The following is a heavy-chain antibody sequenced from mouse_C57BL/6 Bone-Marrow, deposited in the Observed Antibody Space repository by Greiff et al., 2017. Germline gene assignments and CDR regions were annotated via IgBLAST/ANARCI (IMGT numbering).Heavy chain of an antibody. CDR1: GYTFTSYW. D-gene: IGHD1-1*01. CDR2: INPSSGYT. Sequence: QVQLQQSGAELAKPGASVKLSCKASGYTFTSYWMHWVKQRPGQGLEWIGYINPSSGYTKYNQKFKDKATLTADKSSSTAYMQLSSLTYEDSAVYYCARRLLRYRKYFDVWGTGTTVTVSS. V-gene: IGHV1-7*01. J-gene: IGHJ1*03. CDR3: ARRLLRYRKYFDV.